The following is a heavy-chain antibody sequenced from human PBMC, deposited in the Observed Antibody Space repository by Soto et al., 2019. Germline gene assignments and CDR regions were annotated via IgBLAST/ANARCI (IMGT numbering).Heavy chain of an antibody. CDR1: GGSISSGEYY. CDR2: IYHSGST. CDR3: ARRTGISDY. Sequence: QVQLQESGPGLVKPSQTLSVTCTVSGGSISSGEYYWTWLRQPPGKGLEWIGYIYHSGSTDYNPSLKSRVTISMDTSKNQFSMKLNSVTAADTAVYYCARRTGISDYRGQGTLVTVSS. D-gene: IGHD7-27*01. J-gene: IGHJ4*02. V-gene: IGHV4-30-4*01.